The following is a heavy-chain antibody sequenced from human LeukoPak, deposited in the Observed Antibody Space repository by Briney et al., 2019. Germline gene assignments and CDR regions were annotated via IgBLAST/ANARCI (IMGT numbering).Heavy chain of an antibody. CDR2: INPSGGST. J-gene: IGHJ6*02. CDR3: ATLLTGDGNYYGMDV. V-gene: IGHV1-46*01. D-gene: IGHD7-27*01. Sequence: ASVRVSCKASGYTFTSYYMHWVRQAPGQGLEWMGIINPSGGSTSYAQKFQGRVTMTRDTSTSTVYMELSSLRSEDTAVYYCATLLTGDGNYYGMDVWGQGTTVTVSS. CDR1: GYTFTSYY.